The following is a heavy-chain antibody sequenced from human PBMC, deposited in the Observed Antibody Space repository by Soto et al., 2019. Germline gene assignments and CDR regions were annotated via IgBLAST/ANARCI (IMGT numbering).Heavy chain of an antibody. CDR1: GFIFSNHD. J-gene: IGHJ4*02. D-gene: IGHD3-10*01. V-gene: IGHV3-23*01. Sequence: EVQLLESGGGLVQPGGSLRLSCAATGFIFSNHDMGWVRQAPGKGLEWVSAISMSGAKPYYADSVKGRFTTSRDNSRNTMDLQMSSLRAEDTATYYCVKCGSVCRPGPDFWGQGTLVTVSS. CDR2: ISMSGAKP. CDR3: VKCGSVCRPGPDF.